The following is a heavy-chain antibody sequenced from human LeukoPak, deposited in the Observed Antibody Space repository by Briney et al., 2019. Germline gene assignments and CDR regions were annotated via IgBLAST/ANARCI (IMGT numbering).Heavy chain of an antibody. Sequence: GSLRLSCAASGFPFSTYAMSWVRQAPGKGLEWVSTISGDGYYTYYADSVKGRFTVSRDNAKNSLYLQMNSLRAEDTAVYYCARDRGDSLDYWGQGTLVTVSS. CDR1: GFPFSTYA. J-gene: IGHJ4*02. D-gene: IGHD2-21*01. V-gene: IGHV3-23*01. CDR2: ISGDGYYT. CDR3: ARDRGDSLDY.